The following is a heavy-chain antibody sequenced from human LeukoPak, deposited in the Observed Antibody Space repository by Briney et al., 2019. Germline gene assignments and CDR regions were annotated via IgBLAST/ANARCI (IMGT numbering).Heavy chain of an antibody. V-gene: IGHV1-24*01. D-gene: IGHD5-12*01. CDR2: FDPEDGET. CDR1: GYTFTGYY. Sequence: ASVKVSCKASGYTFTGYYMHWVRQAPGKGLEWMGGFDPEDGETIYAQKFQGRVTMTEDTSTDTAYMELSSLRSEDTAVYYCATDIEAGLFDYWGQGTLVTVSS. J-gene: IGHJ4*02. CDR3: ATDIEAGLFDY.